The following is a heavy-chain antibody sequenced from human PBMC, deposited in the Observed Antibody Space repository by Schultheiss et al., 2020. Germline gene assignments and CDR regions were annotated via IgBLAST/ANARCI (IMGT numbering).Heavy chain of an antibody. CDR3: TKDRGGSYRLGAFEM. J-gene: IGHJ3*02. D-gene: IGHD3-16*02. CDR1: GFTFDDYG. V-gene: IGHV3-9*01. CDR2: ISWNSATI. Sequence: GGSLRLSCAASGFTFDDYGMHWVRQAPGKGLEWVSGISWNSATIGYVDSVKGRFTISRDNAKNSLYLQMNTVRPEDTALYYCTKDRGGSYRLGAFEMWGQGTMVTVSS.